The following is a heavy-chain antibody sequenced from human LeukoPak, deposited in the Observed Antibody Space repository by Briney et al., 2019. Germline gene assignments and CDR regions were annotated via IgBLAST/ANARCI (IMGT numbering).Heavy chain of an antibody. J-gene: IGHJ4*02. CDR2: ISDSGGST. D-gene: IGHD3-22*01. CDR3: AKRGVVIRVIPVGFHKEAYYFDS. CDR1: GITLSNYG. V-gene: IGHV3-23*01. Sequence: SGGSLRLSCAVSGITLSNYGMSWVRQAPGKGLEWVAGISDSGGSTNYADSVKGWFTISRDNPKNTLYLQMNSLRAEDTAVYFCAKRGVVIRVIPVGFHKEAYYFDSWGQGALVTVSS.